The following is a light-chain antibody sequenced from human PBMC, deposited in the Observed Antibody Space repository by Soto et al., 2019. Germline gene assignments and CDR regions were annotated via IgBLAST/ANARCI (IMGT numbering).Light chain of an antibody. V-gene: IGKV2-30*01. CDR1: QSLVDRDGDIY. CDR2: KVS. J-gene: IGKJ4*01. CDR3: MQGTHWPLT. Sequence: DAVMTQSPLSLPVTLGQPASISCRSSQSLVDRDGDIYLNWFQQRSGQSPRRLIYKVSKRDSGVPDRFSGSGSGTDFTLKISRVEAEDVGVYYCMQGTHWPLTVGGGTKVDSK.